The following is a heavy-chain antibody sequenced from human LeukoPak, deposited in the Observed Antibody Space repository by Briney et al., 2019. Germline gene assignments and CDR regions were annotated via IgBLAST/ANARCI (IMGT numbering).Heavy chain of an antibody. CDR2: IYYSGST. V-gene: IGHV4-39*01. CDR1: GGSISSSSYY. D-gene: IGHD4/OR15-4a*01. Sequence: SETLSLTCTVSGGSISSSSYYWGWIRQPPGKGLEWIGSIYYSGSTYYNPSLKSRVTISVDTSKNQFSLKLSSVTAADTAVYYCASLLVLGPFDPMGQGTLVTVSS. J-gene: IGHJ5*02. CDR3: ASLLVLGPFDP.